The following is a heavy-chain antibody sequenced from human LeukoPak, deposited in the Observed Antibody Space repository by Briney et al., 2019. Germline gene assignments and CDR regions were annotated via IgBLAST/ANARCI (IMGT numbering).Heavy chain of an antibody. CDR1: GGSFSGYY. CDR3: ARMANLVGAPDSNWFDP. D-gene: IGHD1-26*01. CDR2: INHSGST. J-gene: IGHJ5*02. Sequence: PSETLSLTCAVYGGSFSGYYWSWIRQPPGKGLEWIGEINHSGSTSYNPSLKSRVTISVDTSKNQFSLKLSSVTAADTAVYYCARMANLVGAPDSNWFDPWGQGTLVTVSS. V-gene: IGHV4-34*01.